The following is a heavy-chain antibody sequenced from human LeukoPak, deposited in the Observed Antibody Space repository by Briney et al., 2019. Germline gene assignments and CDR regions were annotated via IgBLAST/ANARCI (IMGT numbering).Heavy chain of an antibody. J-gene: IGHJ4*02. CDR2: ISGSGGST. CDR3: AKSIEITMIVVVITDY. V-gene: IGHV3-23*01. D-gene: IGHD3-22*01. Sequence: PGGSLRLSCAASGFTFSSYAMSWVRQAPGKGLEWVSAISGSGGSTYYAVSVKGRFTISRDNSKNTLYLQMNSLRAEDTAVYYCAKSIEITMIVVVITDYWGQGTLVTVSS. CDR1: GFTFSSYA.